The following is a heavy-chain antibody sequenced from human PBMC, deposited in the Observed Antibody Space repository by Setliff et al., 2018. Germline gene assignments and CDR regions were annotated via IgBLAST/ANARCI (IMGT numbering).Heavy chain of an antibody. V-gene: IGHV4-59*01. Sequence: PSETLSLTCNVSGVSSSSYYWSWIRQPPGKGLESIGYIQKSGSTNYNPSLMSRVSISVDTSKNQFSLKLRSVTAADTAVYYCARLSWNGLRYYGLDVWGQGSPVTVSS. CDR2: IQKSGST. D-gene: IGHD3-3*01. CDR3: ARLSWNGLRYYGLDV. CDR1: GVSSSSYY. J-gene: IGHJ6*02.